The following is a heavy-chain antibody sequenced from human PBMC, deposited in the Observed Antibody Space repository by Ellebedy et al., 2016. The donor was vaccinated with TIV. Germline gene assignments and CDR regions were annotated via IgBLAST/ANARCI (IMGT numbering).Heavy chain of an antibody. CDR1: GFIFSSYS. D-gene: IGHD3-16*01. J-gene: IGHJ4*02. Sequence: GESLKISXAASGFIFSSYSMNWVRQAPGKGLEWVSYITGNRGTIYYADSVKGRFTISRDNAKNSLYLQMDSLRDEDTAVYYCARFPLGGLYQYFFDYWGQGTLVSVSS. CDR3: ARFPLGGLYQYFFDY. V-gene: IGHV3-48*02. CDR2: ITGNRGTI.